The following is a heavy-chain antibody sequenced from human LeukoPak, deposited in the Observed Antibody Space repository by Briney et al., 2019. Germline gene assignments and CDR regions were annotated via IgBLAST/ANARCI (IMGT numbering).Heavy chain of an antibody. CDR3: ARGYCSGGSCYLDP. CDR1: GRSFSGXX. J-gene: IGHJ6*02. V-gene: IGHV4-34*01. D-gene: IGHD2-15*01. CDR2: INHSGST. Sequence: SETLSPTCAVYGRSFSGXXWXXIRQPPGKGLEXXXXINHSGSTNYNPSLKSRVTISVDTSKNQFSLKLSSVTAADTAVYYCARGYCSGGSCYLDPWGQGTTVTVSS.